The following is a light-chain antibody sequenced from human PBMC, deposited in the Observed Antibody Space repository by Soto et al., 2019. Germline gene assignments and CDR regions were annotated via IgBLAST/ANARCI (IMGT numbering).Light chain of an antibody. CDR3: QQRSNWPLT. J-gene: IGKJ1*01. CDR1: QSVSSN. Sequence: VMTQSPATLSVSPGERATLSCRASQSVSSNLAWYQQKPGQAPRLLIYDASNRATGIPARFSGSGSGTDFTLTISSLEPEDFAVYYCQQRSNWPLTFGQGTKVDIK. V-gene: IGKV3-11*01. CDR2: DAS.